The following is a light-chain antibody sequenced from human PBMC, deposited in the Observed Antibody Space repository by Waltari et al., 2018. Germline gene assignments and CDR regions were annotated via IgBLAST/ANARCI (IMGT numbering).Light chain of an antibody. Sequence: QSALTQPASVSGSPGQSITIPCTGTSSDVGGYKSVSWYQQHPGKAPKLMIYDVSNRPSGVSNRFSGSKSGNTASLTISGLQAEDEADYYCSSYTSSSTVVFGGGTKLTVL. CDR2: DVS. J-gene: IGLJ2*01. V-gene: IGLV2-14*03. CDR3: SSYTSSSTVV. CDR1: SSDVGGYKS.